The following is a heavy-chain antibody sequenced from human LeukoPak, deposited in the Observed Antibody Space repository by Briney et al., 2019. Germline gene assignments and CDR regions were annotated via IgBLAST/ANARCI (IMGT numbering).Heavy chain of an antibody. CDR3: TTDGVVVVAATFDY. Sequence: GGSLRLSCAASGFTFSNAWMSWVRQAPGKGLEWVGRIKSKTDGGTTDYAAPVKGRFTISRDDSKNTLYLQMNCLKTEDTAVYYCTTDGVVVVAATFDYWGQGTLVTVSS. D-gene: IGHD2-15*01. V-gene: IGHV3-15*01. J-gene: IGHJ4*02. CDR2: IKSKTDGGTT. CDR1: GFTFSNAW.